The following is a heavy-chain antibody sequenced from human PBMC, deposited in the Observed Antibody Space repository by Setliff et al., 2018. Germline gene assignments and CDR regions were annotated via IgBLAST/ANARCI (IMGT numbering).Heavy chain of an antibody. Sequence: SETLSLTCNVSGDSISSTYHWGWIRQSPGKGLEWIGTIYHSGNTYYNPSLNSRLTISVDTSKNQFSLRLTSVTAADTAISYCARVRNTQNGFFDYWSQGTLVTVSS. CDR3: ARVRNTQNGFFDY. CDR1: GDSISSTYH. D-gene: IGHD1-1*01. CDR2: IYHSGNT. V-gene: IGHV4-38-2*02. J-gene: IGHJ4*02.